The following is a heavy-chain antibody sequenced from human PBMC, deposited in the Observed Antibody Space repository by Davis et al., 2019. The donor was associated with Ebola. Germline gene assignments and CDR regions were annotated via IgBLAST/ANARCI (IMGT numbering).Heavy chain of an antibody. J-gene: IGHJ6*02. CDR3: ARGHSSSWGYYYYGMDV. CDR2: INHSGST. CDR1: GGSFSGYY. V-gene: IGHV4-34*01. D-gene: IGHD6-13*01. Sequence: MPSETLSLTCAVYGGSFSGYYWSWIRQPPGKGLEWIGEINHSGSTNYNPSLKSRVTISVDTSKNQFSLKLSSVTAADTAVYYCARGHSSSWGYYYYGMDVWGQGTTVTVSS.